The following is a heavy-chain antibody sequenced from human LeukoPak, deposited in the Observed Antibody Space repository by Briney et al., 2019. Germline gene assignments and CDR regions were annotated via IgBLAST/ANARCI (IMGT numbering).Heavy chain of an antibody. D-gene: IGHD3-10*01. Sequence: GGSLRLSCAASGFTLSNHLMIWVRQAPGKGLEWVSSIRGSGAMTYYADSVKGRFTISRDNPMDTLYLQMNSLRADDTAVYYCAKDRVDGSGSQFDSWGQGSLVIVSS. CDR3: AKDRVDGSGSQFDS. CDR2: IRGSGAMT. J-gene: IGHJ4*02. V-gene: IGHV3-23*01. CDR1: GFTLSNHL.